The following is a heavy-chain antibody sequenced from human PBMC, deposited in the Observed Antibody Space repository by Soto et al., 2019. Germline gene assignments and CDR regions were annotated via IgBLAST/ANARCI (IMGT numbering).Heavy chain of an antibody. J-gene: IGHJ4*02. CDR1: GGTFSDYA. CDR3: ARGYSGFDIRLAT. CDR2: TIHISDSP. V-gene: IGHV1-69*06. D-gene: IGHD5-12*01. Sequence: QVQLVQSGAEVKQPGSSVKVSCKASGGTFSDYAISWVREAPGQGLEWMGGTIHISDSPKYAQKFQGRVTISADKSTSTSYMELSSLRSDDTAIYYCARGYSGFDIRLATWGQGTLITVSS.